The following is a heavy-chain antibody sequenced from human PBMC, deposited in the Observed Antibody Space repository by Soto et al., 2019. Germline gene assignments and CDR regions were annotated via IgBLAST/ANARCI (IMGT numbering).Heavy chain of an antibody. V-gene: IGHV3-74*01. CDR3: ARGPPDSYSSSWSYYYYYMDV. J-gene: IGHJ6*03. CDR1: GFTFSSYW. CDR2: INSDGSST. Sequence: EVQLVESGGGLVQPGGSLRLSCAASGFTFSSYWMHWVRQAPGKGLVWVSQINSDGSSTSYADSVKGRFTISRDNAKNTLYLQMNNLRAEDTTVYYCARGPPDSYSSSWSYYYYYMDVWGKGTTVTVSS. D-gene: IGHD6-13*01.